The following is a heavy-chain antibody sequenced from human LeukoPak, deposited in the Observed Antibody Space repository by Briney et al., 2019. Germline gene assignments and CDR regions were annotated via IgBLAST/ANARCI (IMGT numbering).Heavy chain of an antibody. CDR2: IHYSGAT. V-gene: IGHV4-34*01. Sequence: SETLSLTCAVYGGSFSGHYWSWIRQSPGKGLEWIAEIHYSGATNYNLSLKSRVTISGDTSKNQVFLRMTSVTAADTALYYCARGILFDYYFDSWGQGTLVTVSS. J-gene: IGHJ4*02. CDR3: ARGILFDYYFDS. D-gene: IGHD3-9*01. CDR1: GGSFSGHY.